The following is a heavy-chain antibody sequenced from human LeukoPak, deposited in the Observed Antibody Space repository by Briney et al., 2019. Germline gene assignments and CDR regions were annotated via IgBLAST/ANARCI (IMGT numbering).Heavy chain of an antibody. CDR1: GYTFTSYY. J-gene: IGHJ4*02. CDR2: INPSGGST. V-gene: IGHV1-46*03. Sequence: ASVKVSCKASGYTFTSYYMHWVRQAPGQGLEWMGIINPSGGSTSYAQKFQGRVTMTRDTSTSTVYMELSSLRSEDTAVYYCARDRVSTSCSPNCWICFDYWGQGTLVTVSS. CDR3: ARDRVSTSCSPNCWICFDY. D-gene: IGHD2-2*01.